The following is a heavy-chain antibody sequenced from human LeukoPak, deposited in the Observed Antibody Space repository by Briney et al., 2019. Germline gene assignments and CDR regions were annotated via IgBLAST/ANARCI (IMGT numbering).Heavy chain of an antibody. CDR2: ISTSGTT. Sequence: SDTLPLTCIVSGGSLSTGSYYWSWIRQPAGKGLEWIGRISTSGTTKYNPSLKSRVTISVDTSKNQFSLKLSSVTAADTAVYYCARGYSGYNYGPFDYWGQGTLVTVSS. J-gene: IGHJ4*02. V-gene: IGHV4-61*02. D-gene: IGHD5-12*01. CDR1: GGSLSTGSYY. CDR3: ARGYSGYNYGPFDY.